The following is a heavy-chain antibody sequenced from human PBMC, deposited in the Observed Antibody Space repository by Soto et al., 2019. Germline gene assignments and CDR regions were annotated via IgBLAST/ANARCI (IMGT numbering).Heavy chain of an antibody. CDR3: ASEARWSYDY. CDR2: IKQDGSEK. D-gene: IGHD1-26*01. Sequence: EVQLVESGGGLVQPGGSLRLSCAASGFTFSSYWMSWVRQAPGKGLEWVANIKQDGSEKYYVDSVKGLFTISRDNAKTSLYLQMNGLRVEDTAVYYCASEARWSYDYWGQETLVTVSS. J-gene: IGHJ4*02. V-gene: IGHV3-7*03. CDR1: GFTFSSYW.